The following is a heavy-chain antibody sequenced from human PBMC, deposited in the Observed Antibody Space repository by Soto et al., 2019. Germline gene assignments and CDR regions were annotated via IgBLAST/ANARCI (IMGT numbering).Heavy chain of an antibody. J-gene: IGHJ4*02. Sequence: SETLSLTCAVYGGSFCGYYGSWIRQPPGKGLEWIGFIYYTGSTNYNPSLKSRVTLSVDTSKSQFSLRLSSVTAADTAVYYCARDDYGGNSGFDYWGQGTLVTVSS. V-gene: IGHV4-34*11. CDR3: ARDDYGGNSGFDY. CDR1: GGSFCGYY. D-gene: IGHD4-17*01. CDR2: IYYTGST.